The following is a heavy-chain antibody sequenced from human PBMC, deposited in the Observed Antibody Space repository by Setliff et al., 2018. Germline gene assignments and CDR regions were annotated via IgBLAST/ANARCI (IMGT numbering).Heavy chain of an antibody. Sequence: PSETLSLTCTVSGGSISSYYWSWIRQPPGKGLEWIGYIYNSGSTYFNPSLKSRVTISVDTSKNQFSLKLNSVTAADTTVYYCARAVPRGATPDYWYFDLWGRGTLVTVS. J-gene: IGHJ2*01. CDR3: ARAVPRGATPDYWYFDL. CDR2: IYNSGST. D-gene: IGHD2-2*01. V-gene: IGHV4-59*12. CDR1: GGSISSYY.